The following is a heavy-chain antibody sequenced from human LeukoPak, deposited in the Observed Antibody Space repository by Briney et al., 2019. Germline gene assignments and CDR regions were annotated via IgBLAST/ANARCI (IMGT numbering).Heavy chain of an antibody. J-gene: IGHJ6*02. Sequence: GGSLRLSCAASGFTFSSYSMNWVRQAPGKGLEWVSSISSSSSYIYYADSVKGRFTISRDNAKNSLYLQMNSLRAEDTAVYYCARLPLIAAVAGTGVHYYYYGMDVWGQGTTVTVSS. CDR1: GFTFSSYS. CDR3: ARLPLIAAVAGTGVHYYYYGMDV. V-gene: IGHV3-21*01. D-gene: IGHD6-19*01. CDR2: ISSSSSYI.